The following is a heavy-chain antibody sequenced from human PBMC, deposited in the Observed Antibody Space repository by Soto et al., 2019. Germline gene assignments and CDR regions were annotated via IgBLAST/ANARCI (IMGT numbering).Heavy chain of an antibody. D-gene: IGHD5-12*01. CDR3: TRAFAGYSGDVDQ. V-gene: IGHV3-23*01. CDR2: ISGSGDDI. Sequence: EVQLLESGGDLVQPGGSLRLSCVGSGFTFSRYAMRWVRQDPGKGLEWVSVISGSGDDIQYADSVRGRFTISRDNSKNTLYLLMNSLRAEETAVYSCTRAFAGYSGDVDQWGQGTLVTVSS. J-gene: IGHJ4*02. CDR1: GFTFSRYA.